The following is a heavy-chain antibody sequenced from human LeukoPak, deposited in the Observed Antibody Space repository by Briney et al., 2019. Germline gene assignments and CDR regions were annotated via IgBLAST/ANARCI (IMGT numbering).Heavy chain of an antibody. D-gene: IGHD2-8*01. J-gene: IGHJ6*02. V-gene: IGHV1-2*02. CDR1: GYTFIGYY. CDR3: AREGYCTNGVRALTGYYPAMDV. Sequence: ASVKVSFNASGYTFIGYYMYWVRQAPGQGLEWMGWINPNSGGTNYAQKFQGRVTMTRDTSISTAYMELSRLRSDDTAVYYCAREGYCTNGVRALTGYYPAMDVWGQGTTVTVSS. CDR2: INPNSGGT.